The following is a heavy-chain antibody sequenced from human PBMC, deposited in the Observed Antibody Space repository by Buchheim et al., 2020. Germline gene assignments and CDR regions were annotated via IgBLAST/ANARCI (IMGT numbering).Heavy chain of an antibody. Sequence: EVQLVESGGDFVQPGGSLRLSCAASGFTFSSYEMNWVRQAPGKGLEWVSYISASGSTTYYTDSVKGRITVSRDHAENSLYLQMNSLRAEETAVYYCARVNNWNYAWFDPWGHGTL. CDR3: ARVNNWNYAWFDP. V-gene: IGHV3-48*03. CDR2: ISASGSTT. CDR1: GFTFSSYE. J-gene: IGHJ5*02. D-gene: IGHD1-7*01.